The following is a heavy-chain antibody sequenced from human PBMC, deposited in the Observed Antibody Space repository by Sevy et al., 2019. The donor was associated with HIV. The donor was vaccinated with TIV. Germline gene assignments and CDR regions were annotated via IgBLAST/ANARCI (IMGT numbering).Heavy chain of an antibody. J-gene: IGHJ4*02. Sequence: PAGSLRLSCAASGFTFSSYSMNWVRQAPGKGLEWVSSISSSSSYIYYADSVKGRFTISRDNAKNSLYLQMNGLRAEDTAVYYCARQWVPYSSSWYTGYYFDYWGQGTLVTVSS. D-gene: IGHD6-13*01. CDR2: ISSSSSYI. CDR1: GFTFSSYS. CDR3: ARQWVPYSSSWYTGYYFDY. V-gene: IGHV3-21*01.